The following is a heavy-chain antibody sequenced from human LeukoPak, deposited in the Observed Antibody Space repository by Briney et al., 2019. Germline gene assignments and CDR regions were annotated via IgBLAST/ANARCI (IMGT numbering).Heavy chain of an antibody. V-gene: IGHV4-34*01. CDR3: ARGRGSSWYWGVRWFDP. CDR2: INHSGST. CDR1: GGSFSGYY. J-gene: IGHJ5*02. Sequence: SETLSLTCAVYGGSFSGYYWSWIRQPPGKGLEWIGEINHSGSTNYNPSLKSRVTIPVDTSKNQFSLKLSSVTAADTAVYYCARGRGSSWYWGVRWFDPWGQGTLVTVSS. D-gene: IGHD6-13*01.